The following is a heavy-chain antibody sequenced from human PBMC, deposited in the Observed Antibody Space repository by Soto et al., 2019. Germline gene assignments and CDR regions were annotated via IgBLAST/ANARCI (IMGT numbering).Heavy chain of an antibody. D-gene: IGHD3-3*01. CDR3: AKDYDFWGGPDY. CDR2: TSDDGSNN. Sequence: GGSLRLSCAASGFTFSTFGMHWVRQAPGKGLEWVAVTSDDGSNNYYADSAKGRFTISRDNSKNTVYLQMSSLRPEDTAVYYCAKDYDFWGGPDYWGQGTRVTVSS. J-gene: IGHJ4*02. CDR1: GFTFSTFG. V-gene: IGHV3-30*18.